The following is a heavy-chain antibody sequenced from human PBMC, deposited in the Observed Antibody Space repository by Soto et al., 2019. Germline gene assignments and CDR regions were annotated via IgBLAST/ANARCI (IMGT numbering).Heavy chain of an antibody. Sequence: GGSLRLSCTASGFTFGDYAMSWVRQAPGKGLEWVGFIRSQAYGGTTEYAASVKGRFTISRDDSKSIAYLQMNSLKTEDTAVYYCTRDGILLWFGELFHYYYGMDVWGQGTTVTVSS. CDR2: IRSQAYGGTT. J-gene: IGHJ6*02. V-gene: IGHV3-49*04. CDR1: GFTFGDYA. CDR3: TRDGILLWFGELFHYYYGMDV. D-gene: IGHD3-10*01.